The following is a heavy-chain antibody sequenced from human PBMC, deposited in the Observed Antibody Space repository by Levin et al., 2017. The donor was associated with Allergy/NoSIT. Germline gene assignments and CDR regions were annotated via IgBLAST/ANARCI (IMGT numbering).Heavy chain of an antibody. CDR2: IFYSGST. D-gene: IGHD2-15*01. J-gene: IGHJ5*02. Sequence: PSETLSLTCTVSGGSISSYYWSWFRQPPGKGLEWIGYIFYSGSTNYNPSLKSRVTISVDTSKNQFSLKLSAVTAAETALYYCARLSSCSGGSCYHTDWFDPWGQGTRVTVSS. CDR1: GGSISSYY. CDR3: ARLSSCSGGSCYHTDWFDP. V-gene: IGHV4-59*08.